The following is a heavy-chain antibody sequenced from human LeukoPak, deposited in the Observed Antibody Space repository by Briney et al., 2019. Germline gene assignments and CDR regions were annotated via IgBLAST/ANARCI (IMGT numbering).Heavy chain of an antibody. Sequence: WASVKVSCKASGYTFTSYGISWVRQAPGQGLEWMGWFNPENGNTNYAQKVQGRVTMTADTSTSTSYMELRSLRSDDTAVYYCAREGVAATGLDYWGQGTLVTVSS. J-gene: IGHJ4*02. CDR1: GYTFTSYG. CDR3: AREGVAATGLDY. D-gene: IGHD6-13*01. CDR2: FNPENGNT. V-gene: IGHV1-18*01.